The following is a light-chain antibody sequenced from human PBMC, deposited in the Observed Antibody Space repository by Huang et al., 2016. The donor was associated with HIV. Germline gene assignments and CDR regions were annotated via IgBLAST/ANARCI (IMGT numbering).Light chain of an antibody. CDR2: GSS. J-gene: IGKJ4*01. V-gene: IGKV3-15*01. CDR1: RSVSTN. CDR3: HQYNNWLLS. Sequence: EIVMTQSPATLSVSPGQRVTLSCRANRSVSTNLAWYQQRTGQAPRLLIYGSSTRAPGIPARFSGSGSGTDFSLTISSLQSEDFALYYWHQYNNWLLSFGGGTRV.